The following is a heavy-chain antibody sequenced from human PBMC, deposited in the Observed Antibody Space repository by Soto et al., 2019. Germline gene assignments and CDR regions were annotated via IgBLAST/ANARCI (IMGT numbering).Heavy chain of an antibody. D-gene: IGHD6-13*01. J-gene: IGHJ6*02. CDR3: ARGAAAGADYGMDV. V-gene: IGHV4-4*07. Sequence: SETLSLTCTVSGGSISSYYWSWIRQPAGKGLEWIGRIYTSGGTNYNPSLKSRVTMSVDTSKKQFSLKLSSVTAADAAVYYCARGAAAGADYGMDVWGQGTTVTVSS. CDR1: GGSISSYY. CDR2: IYTSGGT.